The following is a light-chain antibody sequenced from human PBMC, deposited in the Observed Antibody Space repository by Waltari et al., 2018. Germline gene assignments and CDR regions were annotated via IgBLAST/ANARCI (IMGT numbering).Light chain of an antibody. Sequence: DIQMTQSPSMLSASVGDRVTITCRASQTIRGWLAWYQLKPGLAPKLLIYDASNLGGGVPSRFSGSGFGTNFTLTISSLQSEDFAVYYCQQYNNWLFTFGPGTKVDIK. CDR1: QTIRGW. CDR2: DAS. J-gene: IGKJ3*01. CDR3: QQYNNWLFT. V-gene: IGKV1-5*01.